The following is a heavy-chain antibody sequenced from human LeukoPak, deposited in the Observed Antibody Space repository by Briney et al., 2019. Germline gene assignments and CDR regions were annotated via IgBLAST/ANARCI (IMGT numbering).Heavy chain of an antibody. Sequence: KTSETLSLTCAVSGYSISSGYYWGWIRQPPGKGLEWIGSIYHSGSTYYNPSLKSRVTISVDTSKNQFSLKLISVTAADTAVYYCARHRKVDTAGDYWGQGTLVTVSS. CDR1: GYSISSGYY. D-gene: IGHD5-18*01. CDR3: ARHRKVDTAGDY. J-gene: IGHJ4*02. V-gene: IGHV4-38-2*01. CDR2: IYHSGST.